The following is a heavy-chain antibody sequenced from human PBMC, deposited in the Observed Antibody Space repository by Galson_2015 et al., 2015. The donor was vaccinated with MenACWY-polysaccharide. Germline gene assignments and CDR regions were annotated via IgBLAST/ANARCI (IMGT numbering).Heavy chain of an antibody. V-gene: IGHV4-31*03. CDR1: GDSITSGGYF. J-gene: IGHJ5*02. Sequence: TLSLTCTVSGDSITSGGYFWSWIRQHPGKGLEWIASISFDGGTYYNPSLKSRVIISLDTPNNQPNNQFSLKLNPVTAADTAVYYCARGGRAVSDRNWFDPWGQGTLVTVSS. CDR2: ISFDGGT. D-gene: IGHD3-16*01. CDR3: ARGGRAVSDRNWFDP.